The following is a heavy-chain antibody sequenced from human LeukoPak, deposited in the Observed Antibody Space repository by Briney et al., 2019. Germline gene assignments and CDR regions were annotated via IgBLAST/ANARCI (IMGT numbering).Heavy chain of an antibody. J-gene: IGHJ6*03. CDR1: GGSINNYY. Sequence: SETLSLTCSVSGGSINNYYWSWIRQPPGKGLEWIGYIYYSGSTNYNPSLKSRVTISVDTSKNQFSLKLSSVTAADTAVYYCAGEGPGEDYYYYMDVWGKGTTVTVSS. CDR3: AGEGPGEDYYYYMDV. D-gene: IGHD1-14*01. V-gene: IGHV4-59*01. CDR2: IYYSGST.